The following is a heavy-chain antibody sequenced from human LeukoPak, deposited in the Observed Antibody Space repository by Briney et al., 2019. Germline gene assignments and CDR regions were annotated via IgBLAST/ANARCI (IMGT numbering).Heavy chain of an antibody. CDR2: IIPIFGTA. D-gene: IGHD3-10*01. J-gene: IGHJ4*02. CDR3: ARCRDIRGSSPIWFGELEDYFDY. Sequence: GSSVKVSCKASGGTFTSYANSWVRQPPGPGLGWMGGIIPIFGTATYAQKSQGRVTITADESTSTAYMELSSLRSDDTAVYYCARCRDIRGSSPIWFGELEDYFDYWGQGTLVTVSS. V-gene: IGHV1-69*01. CDR1: GGTFTSYA.